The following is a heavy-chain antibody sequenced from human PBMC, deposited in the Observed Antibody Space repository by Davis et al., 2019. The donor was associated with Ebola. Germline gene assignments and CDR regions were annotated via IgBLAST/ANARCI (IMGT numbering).Heavy chain of an antibody. D-gene: IGHD4-11*01. CDR2: VILKSGAT. CDR3: ARGHNYAHEY. Sequence: ASVKVSCKASGYPFIGNYIHWMRQAPGQGLEWLGRVILKSGATNYAQKFQGRVTMTRDTSISTVYMELSSLRYDDTADYYCARGHNYAHEYWGQGTLVTVSS. J-gene: IGHJ4*02. V-gene: IGHV1-2*06. CDR1: GYPFIGNY.